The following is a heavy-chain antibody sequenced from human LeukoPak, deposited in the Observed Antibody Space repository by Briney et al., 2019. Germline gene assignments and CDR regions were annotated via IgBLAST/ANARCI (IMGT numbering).Heavy chain of an antibody. D-gene: IGHD3-22*01. CDR1: GYTFTSYG. CDR2: ISAYNGNT. CDR3: ARWGQKYYYDSSGYHPYYYYGMDV. J-gene: IGHJ6*02. V-gene: IGHV1-18*01. Sequence: GASVKVSCKASGYTFTSYGISWVRQAPGQGLEWMGWISAYNGNTNYAQKLQGRVTMTTDTSTSTAYMELRSLRSDDTAVYYCARWGQKYYYDSSGYHPYYYYGMDVWGQGTTVTVSS.